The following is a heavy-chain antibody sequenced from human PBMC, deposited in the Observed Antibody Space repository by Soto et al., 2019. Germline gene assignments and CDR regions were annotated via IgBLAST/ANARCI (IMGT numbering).Heavy chain of an antibody. CDR2: INPKSGGT. Sequence: ASVKVSCKASGYSFTDYHIHWVRQAPGQGLEWLGRINPKSGGTSTAQKFQGWVTMTTDTSISTASMELTRLTSDDTAIYYCARGDATDCSNGVCSFFHSHDMAFWGQGTTVTVSS. J-gene: IGHJ6*02. D-gene: IGHD2-8*01. CDR3: ARGDATDCSNGVCSFFHSHDMAF. CDR1: GYSFTDYH. V-gene: IGHV1-2*04.